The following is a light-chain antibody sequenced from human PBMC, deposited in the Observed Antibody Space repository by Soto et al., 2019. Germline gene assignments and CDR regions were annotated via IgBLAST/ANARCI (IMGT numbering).Light chain of an antibody. Sequence: QSVLTQPASVSGSPGQSITISCSGTSSDIGSYDHVAWYQQFPGKSPKLIIYAVSDRPSGVSDRFSGSKSGISASLPISGLQTEDEADYYCISYTYRQSYLFRTATTVTVL. CDR1: SSDIGSYDH. V-gene: IGLV2-14*03. CDR2: AVS. J-gene: IGLJ1*01. CDR3: ISYTYRQSYL.